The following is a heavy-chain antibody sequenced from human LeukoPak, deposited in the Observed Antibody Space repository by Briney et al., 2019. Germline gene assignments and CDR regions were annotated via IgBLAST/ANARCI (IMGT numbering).Heavy chain of an antibody. CDR2: VDPEDGET. CDR1: GYTFTDYY. V-gene: IGHV1-69-2*01. D-gene: IGHD3-22*01. J-gene: IGHJ3*02. Sequence: ASVKVSCKVSGYTFTDYYMHWVQQAPGKGLEWMGLVDPEDGETIYAEKFQGRVTITADTSTGTAYMELSSLRSEDTAVYYCATAYYYDSSGYYRRGAFDIWGQGTMVTVSS. CDR3: ATAYYYDSSGYYRRGAFDI.